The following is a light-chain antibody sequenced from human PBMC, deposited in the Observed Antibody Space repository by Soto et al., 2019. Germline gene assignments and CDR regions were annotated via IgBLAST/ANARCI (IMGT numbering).Light chain of an antibody. CDR1: QSLSSSY. Sequence: EIVLTQSPGTLSLSPGERATLSCRASQSLSSSYLAWYQQKPGQAPRLLIFAASSRATGIPDRFSGSGSGTDFTLTISRLEPEDFAVYSCQQYGHSPLTFGGGTKVEIK. CDR2: AAS. CDR3: QQYGHSPLT. V-gene: IGKV3-20*01. J-gene: IGKJ4*01.